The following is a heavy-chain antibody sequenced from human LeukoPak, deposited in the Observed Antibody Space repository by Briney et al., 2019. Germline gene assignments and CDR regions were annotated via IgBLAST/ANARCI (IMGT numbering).Heavy chain of an antibody. D-gene: IGHD6-19*01. CDR1: GGSISSGGYY. V-gene: IGHV4-31*03. CDR2: INHSGST. J-gene: IGHJ4*02. Sequence: PSQTLSLTCTVSGGSISSGGYYWSWIRQPPGKGLEWIGEINHSGSTNYNPSLESRVTISVDTSKNQFSLKLSSVTAADTAVYYCATKLSSGWYYFDYWGQGTLVTVSS. CDR3: ATKLSSGWYYFDY.